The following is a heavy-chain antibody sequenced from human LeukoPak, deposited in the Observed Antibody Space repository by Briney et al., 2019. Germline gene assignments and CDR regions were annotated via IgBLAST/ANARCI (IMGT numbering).Heavy chain of an antibody. D-gene: IGHD2-15*01. CDR3: ARDQVELCSSGSCYVIDN. V-gene: IGHV3-30*04. J-gene: IGHJ4*02. Sequence: GGSLRLSCAASGFTFDIYAMHWVRQAPAKGLEWVAVTSYDGSNKYYADSVKGRFTISRDNSWNTLHLQMSSLRVADTAVYYCARDQVELCSSGSCYVIDNWGPGTLVAVSS. CDR2: TSYDGSNK. CDR1: GFTFDIYA.